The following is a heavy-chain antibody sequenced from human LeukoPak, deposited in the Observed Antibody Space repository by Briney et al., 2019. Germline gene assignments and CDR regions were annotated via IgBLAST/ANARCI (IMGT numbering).Heavy chain of an antibody. CDR3: ARHQDGYTYGYDY. CDR2: VYPGDSDV. D-gene: IGHD5-18*01. J-gene: IGHJ4*02. Sequence: GESLKIPCKGSGYSFATYWIGWVRQMPGKGLEWMGIVYPGDSDVRYSPSFQGQVTISVDKSINTAYLQWSSLKASDTAIFYCARHQDGYTYGYDYWGQGTLVTVSS. CDR1: GYSFATYW. V-gene: IGHV5-51*01.